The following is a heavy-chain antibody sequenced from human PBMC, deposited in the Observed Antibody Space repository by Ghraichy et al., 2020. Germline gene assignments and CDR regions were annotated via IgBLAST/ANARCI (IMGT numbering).Heavy chain of an antibody. Sequence: SETLSLTCTVSGGSISSYYWSWIRQPPGKGLEWIGYIYYSGSTNYNPSLKSRVTISVDTSKNQFSLKLSSVTAADTAVYYCAKRFYSSSWYDYYYGMDVWGQGTTVTVSS. CDR3: AKRFYSSSWYDYYYGMDV. J-gene: IGHJ6*02. CDR2: IYYSGST. D-gene: IGHD6-13*01. CDR1: GGSISSYY. V-gene: IGHV4-59*08.